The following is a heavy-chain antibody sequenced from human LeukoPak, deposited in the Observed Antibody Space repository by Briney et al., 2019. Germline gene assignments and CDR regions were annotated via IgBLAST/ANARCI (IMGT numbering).Heavy chain of an antibody. CDR3: AKAKVEMATIYYFDY. CDR2: ISGDGGST. Sequence: GGSLRLSCAASGFTFDDYAMHWVRQAPGKGLEWVSLISGDGGSTYYADSVKGRFTISRDNSKNSLYLQMNSLRTEDTAVYYCAKAKVEMATIYYFDYWGQGTLVTVSS. D-gene: IGHD5-24*01. CDR1: GFTFDDYA. J-gene: IGHJ4*02. V-gene: IGHV3-43*02.